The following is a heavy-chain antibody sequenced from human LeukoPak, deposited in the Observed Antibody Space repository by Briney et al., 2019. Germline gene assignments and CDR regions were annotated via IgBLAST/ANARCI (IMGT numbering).Heavy chain of an antibody. CDR2: ISSSGSTI. V-gene: IGHV3-11*01. CDR1: GFTFSDYY. J-gene: IGHJ4*02. Sequence: GGSLRLSCAASGFTFSDYYMSWIRQAPGKGLEWVSYISSSGSTIYYADSVKGRFPISRDNSKNTLYLQMNSLRAEDTAVYYCAMGGSYYYGSGSYRLPFWGQGTLVTVSS. CDR3: AMGGSYYYGSGSYRLPF. D-gene: IGHD3-10*01.